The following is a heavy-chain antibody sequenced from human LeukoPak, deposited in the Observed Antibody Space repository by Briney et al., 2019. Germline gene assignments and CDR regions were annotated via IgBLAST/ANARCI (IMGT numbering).Heavy chain of an antibody. V-gene: IGHV7-4-1*02. J-gene: IGHJ4*02. CDR2: INTNTGNP. Sequence: ASVKVSCKALGYTFSGYYMHWLRQAPGQGLEWMGWINTNTGNPTYAQGFTGRFVFSLDTSVSTAYLQISSLKADDNAVYYCAREGDSSFGYFDYWGQGTLVTVSS. CDR1: GYTFSGYY. CDR3: AREGDSSFGYFDY. D-gene: IGHD6-13*01.